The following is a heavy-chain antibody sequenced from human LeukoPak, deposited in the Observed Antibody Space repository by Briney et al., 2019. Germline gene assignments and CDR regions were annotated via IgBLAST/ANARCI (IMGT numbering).Heavy chain of an antibody. CDR1: GGSFSGYY. Sequence: SETLSLTCAVYGGSFSGYYWSWIRQPPGKGXEWIGEINHSGSTNYNPSLKSRVTISVDTSKNQFSLKLSSVTAADTAVYYCARVSGGGYSYGLKWDYYYYGMDVWGQGTTVTVSS. V-gene: IGHV4-34*01. CDR2: INHSGST. D-gene: IGHD5-18*01. CDR3: ARVSGGGYSYGLKWDYYYYGMDV. J-gene: IGHJ6*02.